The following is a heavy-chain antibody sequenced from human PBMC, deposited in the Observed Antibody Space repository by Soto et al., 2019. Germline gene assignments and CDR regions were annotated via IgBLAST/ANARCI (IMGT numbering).Heavy chain of an antibody. CDR1: GGSVRDYF. CDR3: ARVGGDDFGDSGGFDY. V-gene: IGHV4-59*02. Sequence: SETLSLTCTVSGGSVRDYFWTWIRQPPGKGLEWIGYIYYSGRTNYNPSLKSRVSISVDTSKNHFSLQLRPVTAADTAVYYCARVGGDDFGDSGGFDYWGQGTLVTVSS. CDR2: IYYSGRT. D-gene: IGHD4-17*01. J-gene: IGHJ4*02.